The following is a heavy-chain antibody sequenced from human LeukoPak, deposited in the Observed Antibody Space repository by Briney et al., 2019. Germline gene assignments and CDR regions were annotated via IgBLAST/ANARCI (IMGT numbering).Heavy chain of an antibody. J-gene: IGHJ4*02. D-gene: IGHD3-22*01. CDR1: GGSISSSSYY. CDR2: IYYSGST. V-gene: IGHV4-39*01. Sequence: SEVLSLTCTVSGGSISSSSYYWGWIRQPPGKGLEWIGSIYYSGSTYYNPSLKSRVTISVDTSKNQFSLKLSSVTAADTAVYYCARGGPYYYDSSGYSFFDYWGQGTLVTVSS. CDR3: ARGGPYYYDSSGYSFFDY.